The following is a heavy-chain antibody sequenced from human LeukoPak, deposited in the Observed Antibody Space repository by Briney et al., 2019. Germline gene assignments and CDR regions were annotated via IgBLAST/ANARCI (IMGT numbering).Heavy chain of an antibody. CDR3: ASYSYYYDSSGYFDY. CDR2: IYYSGST. CDR1: GGSISSYY. Sequence: SETLSLTCTVSGGSISSYYWSWIRQPPGKGLEWIGHIYYSGSTNYNPSLKSRVTISVDTSKNQFSLKLRSVTAADTAVYYCASYSYYYDSSGYFDYWGQGTLVTVSS. D-gene: IGHD3-22*01. J-gene: IGHJ4*02. V-gene: IGHV4-59*01.